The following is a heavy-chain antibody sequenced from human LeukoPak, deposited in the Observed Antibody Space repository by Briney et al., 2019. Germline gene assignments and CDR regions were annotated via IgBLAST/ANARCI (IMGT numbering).Heavy chain of an antibody. CDR2: INRDGTEK. CDR1: GFSFRSYP. V-gene: IGHV3-7*05. CDR3: ARGGATNWFDP. Sequence: QAGGSLRLSCAASGFSFRSYPMTWVRQAPGKGLEWVANINRDGTEKDYVDSVKGRLTISRDNAKNSLYLQMNSLRAGDTAVYYCARGGATNWFDPWGQGTLVTVSS. D-gene: IGHD3-16*01. J-gene: IGHJ5*02.